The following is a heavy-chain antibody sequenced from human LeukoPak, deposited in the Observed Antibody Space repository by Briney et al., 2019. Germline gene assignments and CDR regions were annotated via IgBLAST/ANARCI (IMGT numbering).Heavy chain of an antibody. J-gene: IGHJ4*02. D-gene: IGHD3-16*02. CDR3: AKLGELSFSPCDY. CDR2: ISGGGATT. CDR1: GFTLSSYA. Sequence: GGSLRLSCAASGFTLSSYAMSWVRQAPGKGLEWLSSISGGGATTYYADSVKGRFTISRDNSKNTLYLQMNSLRAEDTAVYYCAKLGELSFSPCDYWGQGTLVTVSS. V-gene: IGHV3-23*01.